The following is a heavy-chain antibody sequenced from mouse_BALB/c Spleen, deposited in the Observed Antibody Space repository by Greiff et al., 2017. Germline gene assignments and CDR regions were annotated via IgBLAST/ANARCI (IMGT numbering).Heavy chain of an antibody. CDR2: ISYSGST. V-gene: IGHV3-8*02. J-gene: IGHJ2*01. CDR3: ARHDYDVGAYFDY. D-gene: IGHD2-4*01. Sequence: EVQLVESGPSLVKPSQTLSLTCSVTGDSITSGYWNWIRKFPGNKLEYMGYISYSGSTYYNPSLKSRISITRDTSKNQYYLQLNSVTTEDTATYYCARHDYDVGAYFDYWGQGTTLTVSS. CDR1: GDSITSGY.